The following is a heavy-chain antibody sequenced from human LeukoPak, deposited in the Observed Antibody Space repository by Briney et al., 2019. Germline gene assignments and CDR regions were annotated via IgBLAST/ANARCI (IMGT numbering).Heavy chain of an antibody. Sequence: GGSLRLSCAASGFIFSSYWIHWVRQAPGKGLVWVSRINPDGSSTTYADSVRGRFTISRDNAKNRLYLQMDSLRAEDTAVYYCARDRPDAFDIWGQGTMVTVSS. CDR1: GFIFSSYW. CDR2: INPDGSST. V-gene: IGHV3-74*01. CDR3: ARDRPDAFDI. J-gene: IGHJ3*02.